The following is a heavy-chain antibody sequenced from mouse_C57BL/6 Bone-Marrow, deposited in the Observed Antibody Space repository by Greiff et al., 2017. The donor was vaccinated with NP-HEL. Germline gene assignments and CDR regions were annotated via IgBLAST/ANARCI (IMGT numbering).Heavy chain of an antibody. J-gene: IGHJ3*01. Sequence: EVQLQQSGAELVRPGASVKLSCTASGFNIKDDYMHWVKQRPEQGLEWIGWIDPENGDTESASKFQGKATITADTSSNTAYLQLSSLTSEDTAVYYCTTCLYYYDWGQGTLVTVSA. CDR3: TTCLYYYD. D-gene: IGHD1-1*01. CDR1: GFNIKDDY. CDR2: IDPENGDT. V-gene: IGHV14-4*01.